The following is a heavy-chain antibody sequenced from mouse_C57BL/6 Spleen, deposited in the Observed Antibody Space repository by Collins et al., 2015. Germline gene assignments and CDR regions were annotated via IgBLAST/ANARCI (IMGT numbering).Heavy chain of an antibody. J-gene: IGHJ1*03. D-gene: IGHD1-1*01. CDR1: GYTFTSYW. Sequence: QVQLQQPGAELVKPGASVKMSCKASGYTFTSYWVTWVKQRPGQGLEWIGDIYPGSGSTNYNEKFKSKATLTVDTSSSTAYMQLSSLTSEDSAVYYCARNYYGSSGYFDVWGTGTTVTVSS. V-gene: IGHV1-55*01. CDR3: ARNYYGSSGYFDV. CDR2: IYPGSGST.